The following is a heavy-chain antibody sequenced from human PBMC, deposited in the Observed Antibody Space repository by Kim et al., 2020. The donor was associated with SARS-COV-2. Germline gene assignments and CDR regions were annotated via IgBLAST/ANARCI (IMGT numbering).Heavy chain of an antibody. D-gene: IGHD3-10*01. V-gene: IGHV3-30*04. CDR3: ARNYYGSGSYPTPCY. J-gene: IGHJ4*01. CDR1: GFTFSSYA. Sequence: GGSLRLSCAASGFTFSSYAMHWVRQAPGKGLEWVAVISYDGSNKYYADSVKGRFTISRDNSKNTLYLQMNSLRAEDTAVYYCARNYYGSGSYPTPCYWG. CDR2: ISYDGSNK.